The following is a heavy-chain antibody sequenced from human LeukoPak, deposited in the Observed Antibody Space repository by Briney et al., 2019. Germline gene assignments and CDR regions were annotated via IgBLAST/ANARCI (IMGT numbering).Heavy chain of an antibody. CDR2: TSNRAYST. CDR3: VRGKRRFDS. V-gene: IGHV3-11*01. Sequence: GGSLRLSCAASGFNFSDYYMSWIRQAPGGGLEWVSYTSNRAYSTYYAVSVKGRFTISRDNAKNSLYLQMSSLRVEDTAVHYCVRGKRRFDSWGQGTLVTVSS. J-gene: IGHJ4*02. CDR1: GFNFSDYY.